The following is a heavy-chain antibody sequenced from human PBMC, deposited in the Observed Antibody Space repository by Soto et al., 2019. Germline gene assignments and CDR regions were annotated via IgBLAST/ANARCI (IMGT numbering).Heavy chain of an antibody. CDR1: SESVISGFFS. CDR2: IYHSGST. J-gene: IGHJ5*02. CDR3: PSIALGEEGFDP. Sequence: TLSLFCTVSSESVISGFFSWSGIRQPPGKGLEWIGYIYHSGSTYYNPSLKSRLTISLDRSKNQFSLKLNSVTAADTAVYYCPSIALGEEGFDPGGPGTLVTVSA. V-gene: IGHV4-30-2*01. D-gene: IGHD6-13*01.